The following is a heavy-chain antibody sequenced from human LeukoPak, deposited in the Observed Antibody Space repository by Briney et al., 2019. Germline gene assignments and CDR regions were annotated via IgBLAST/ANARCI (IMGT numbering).Heavy chain of an antibody. V-gene: IGHV3-30*02. Sequence: GGSLRLSCAASGFTFSSYGMHWVRQAPGKGLEWVAFIRHDGSNKYYADSVKGRFTISRDNSKNTLYLQMNSLRAEDTAVYYCAKTGYSSSWYYYYYMDVWGKGTTVTISS. D-gene: IGHD6-13*01. CDR2: IRHDGSNK. CDR3: AKTGYSSSWYYYYYMDV. J-gene: IGHJ6*03. CDR1: GFTFSSYG.